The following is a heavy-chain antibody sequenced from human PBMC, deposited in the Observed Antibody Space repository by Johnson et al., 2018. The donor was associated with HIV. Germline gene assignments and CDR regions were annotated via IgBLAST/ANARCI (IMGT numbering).Heavy chain of an antibody. CDR3: ARDRIMIVGAVTTLSPDACDI. CDR1: GFNFSSHA. Sequence: VQLVESGGGVVQPGRSLRLSCEASGFNFSSHAMHWVRQAPGKGLEWVAVIAYDGNNKYIADSLKGRFTISRDNSKNTLYLPMNSLRAEDTAVYYCARDRIMIVGAVTTLSPDACDIWGQGTMVTVSS. D-gene: IGHD3-3*01. V-gene: IGHV3-30-3*01. CDR2: IAYDGNNK. J-gene: IGHJ3*02.